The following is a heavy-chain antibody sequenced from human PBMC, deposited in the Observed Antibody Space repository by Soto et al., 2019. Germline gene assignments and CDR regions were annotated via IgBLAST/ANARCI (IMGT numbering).Heavy chain of an antibody. J-gene: IGHJ4*02. CDR2: LNHSGST. V-gene: IGHV4-34*01. CDR1: GGSFSGYY. Sequence: SETLSLTCAVYGGSFSGYYWSWIRQPTGKGLECIGELNHSGSTNYNPSLKSRVTISVDTYKNQFSLKLSSVTAADTAVYYGARGGLRYFDWLNYWGQGTLVTVSS. D-gene: IGHD3-9*01. CDR3: ARGGLRYFDWLNY.